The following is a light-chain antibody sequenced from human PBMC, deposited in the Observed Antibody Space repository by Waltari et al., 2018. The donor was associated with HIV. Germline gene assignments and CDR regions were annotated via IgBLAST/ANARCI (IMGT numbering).Light chain of an antibody. CDR1: QNIWRY. CDR2: DGS. J-gene: IGKJ2*01. V-gene: IGKV3-11*01. Sequence: EIVLTQSPATLSLSPGERATLSCRTSQNIWRYLAWYQQKPGQAPRLLIYDGSNRATGIPDRFSGSGSGTDFTLTISSLEPEDFAVYYCQHRSNWHTFGQGTKLEIK. CDR3: QHRSNWHT.